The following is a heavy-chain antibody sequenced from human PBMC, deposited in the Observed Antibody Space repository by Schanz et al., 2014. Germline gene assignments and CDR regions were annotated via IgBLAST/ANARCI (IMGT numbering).Heavy chain of an antibody. V-gene: IGHV1-18*01. J-gene: IGHJ4*02. D-gene: IGHD1-26*01. CDR3: ARDRDQWDGNYLDY. Sequence: QVQLVQSGGEVKTPGASVKVSCKASGYTFTRSGISWVRQAPGQGLEWMGWISAYNGHTNYAQKFQGRVTMTTDTSTSTAYMELRSLTSDDSAVYYCARDRDQWDGNYLDYWGQGTLVTVSS. CDR2: ISAYNGHT. CDR1: GYTFTRSG.